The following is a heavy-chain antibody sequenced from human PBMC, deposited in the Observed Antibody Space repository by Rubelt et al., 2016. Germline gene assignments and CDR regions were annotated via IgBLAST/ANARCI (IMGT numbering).Heavy chain of an antibody. CDR3: ARGPIHDERNAYFDD. Sequence: QLQLQESGPGLVKPSETLSLTCTVSGGSISSGSYYWAWIRQPPGKGLEWIGNVYYSGDTNYNPSLKSRVTLSVDTSKNQCSLNLISVTAADTAVYYCARGPIHDERNAYFDDWGQGTLVSVSP. J-gene: IGHJ4*02. CDR2: VYYSGDT. V-gene: IGHV4-39*07. CDR1: GGSISSGSYY. D-gene: IGHD2-8*01.